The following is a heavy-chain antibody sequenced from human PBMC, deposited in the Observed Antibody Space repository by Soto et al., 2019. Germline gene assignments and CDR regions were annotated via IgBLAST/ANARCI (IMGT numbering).Heavy chain of an antibody. V-gene: IGHV3-23*01. CDR3: VKDPHYDYVWGSYRYH. J-gene: IGHJ4*02. Sequence: EVQLLEAGGGLVQPGGSLRLSCAASGFTFSDYAMSWVRQAPGKGLEWVSAISGSGYTAYYADSVRGRFTISRDNSKSTLYLQINCLRAEDTAVYYCVKDPHYDYVWGSYRYHWGQGTLVTVSS. CDR2: ISGSGYTA. CDR1: GFTFSDYA. D-gene: IGHD3-16*02.